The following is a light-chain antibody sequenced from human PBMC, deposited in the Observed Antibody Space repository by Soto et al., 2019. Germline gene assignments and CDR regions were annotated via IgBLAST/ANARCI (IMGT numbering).Light chain of an antibody. J-gene: IGLJ3*02. CDR3: QSYDATLSGWV. V-gene: IGLV1-40*01. CDR2: GNI. CDR1: NSNIGAGYD. Sequence: QAVVTQPPSVSGAPGQRVTISCTGTNSNIGAGYDVHWYQQLPGAAPKLLIYGNINRPSGVPDRLSGSKSGTSASLAITGLQAEDEADYYCQSYDATLSGWVFGGGTKLTVL.